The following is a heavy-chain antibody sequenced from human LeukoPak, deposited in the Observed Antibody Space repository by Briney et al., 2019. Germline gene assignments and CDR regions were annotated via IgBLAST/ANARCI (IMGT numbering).Heavy chain of an antibody. CDR3: VRDGNYYDSGGTLSDF. V-gene: IGHV1-18*01. CDR2: ISTYNGNA. CDR1: GYTFITYG. J-gene: IGHJ4*02. D-gene: IGHD3-22*01. Sequence: ASVKVSCKTPGYTFITYGISWVRQAPGQGLEWMGWISTYNGNAVYVPKSQGRVTMTTDTSTSTAYMDLGSLRSDDTAVYYCVRDGNYYDSGGTLSDFWGQGTLVTVSS.